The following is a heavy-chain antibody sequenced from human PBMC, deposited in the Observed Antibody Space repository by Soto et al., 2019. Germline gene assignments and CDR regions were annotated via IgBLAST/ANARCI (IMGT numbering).Heavy chain of an antibody. CDR2: MNSDGSSI. V-gene: IGHV3-74*01. Sequence: PGGSLRLSCAASGFTFSSYWMHWVRQAPGKGLVWVSRMNSDGSSITYADSVKGRFTISRDSAKNTMYLQVHSLRAEDTAVYYCARELATTGLYYFDYWGQGTRVTVSS. CDR3: ARELATTGLYYFDY. CDR1: GFTFSSYW. D-gene: IGHD1-1*01. J-gene: IGHJ4*02.